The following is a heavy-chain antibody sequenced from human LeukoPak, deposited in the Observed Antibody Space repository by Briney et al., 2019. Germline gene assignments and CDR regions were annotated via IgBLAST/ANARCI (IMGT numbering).Heavy chain of an antibody. CDR1: GFTFSSYA. V-gene: IGHV3-23*01. CDR3: ARSGRDCSSTSCLGKNAFDI. J-gene: IGHJ3*02. Sequence: PGGSLRLSCAASGFTFSSYAMSWVRQAPGKGLEWVSAISGSGGSTYYADSVKGRFTISRDNSKNTLYLQMNSLRAEDTAVYYCARSGRDCSSTSCLGKNAFDIWGQGTMVTVSS. CDR2: ISGSGGST. D-gene: IGHD2-2*01.